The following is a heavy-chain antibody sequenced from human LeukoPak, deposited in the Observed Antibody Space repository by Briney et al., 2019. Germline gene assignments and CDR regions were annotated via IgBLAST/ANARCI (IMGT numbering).Heavy chain of an antibody. D-gene: IGHD2-2*01. J-gene: IGHJ4*02. Sequence: GGYLRLSGAASGFTFSSYAMSWVRQAPGKELEWVSAISGSGGSTYYADSVKGRFTISRDNSKNTLYLQMNSQRAEDTAVYYCANLPRGCSSTSCFDYWGQGTLVTVSS. V-gene: IGHV3-23*01. CDR3: ANLPRGCSSTSCFDY. CDR1: GFTFSSYA. CDR2: ISGSGGST.